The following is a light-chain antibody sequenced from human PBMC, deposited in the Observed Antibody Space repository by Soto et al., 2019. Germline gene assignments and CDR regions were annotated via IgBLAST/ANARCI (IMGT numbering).Light chain of an antibody. CDR2: DAS. Sequence: DIQMSQSPSSLSASVGDGVTITCQASQDITNYLNWYQHKPGKPPKLLVYDASNLETGVPSRFSGSGSGTAFTFTISSLQPEDITTYYCQQYDNLPFGFGGGTKVEIK. CDR3: QQYDNLPFG. V-gene: IGKV1-33*01. CDR1: QDITNY. J-gene: IGKJ4*01.